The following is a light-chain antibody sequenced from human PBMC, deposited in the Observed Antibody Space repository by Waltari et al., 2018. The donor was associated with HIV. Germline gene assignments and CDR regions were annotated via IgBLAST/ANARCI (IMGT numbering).Light chain of an antibody. V-gene: IGLV1-51*01. CDR2: DNN. CDR1: TSNIGNDA. Sequence: QSVLTQPPSVSAAPGQKVTISCSGSTSNIGNDAVSWYQHVPGAAPRLLIYDNNNRPSGIPDRFSGSRSGTSATLGITGLPAGDEAHYYCGTWDRSLSAAVFGGGTKLTVL. CDR3: GTWDRSLSAAV. J-gene: IGLJ3*02.